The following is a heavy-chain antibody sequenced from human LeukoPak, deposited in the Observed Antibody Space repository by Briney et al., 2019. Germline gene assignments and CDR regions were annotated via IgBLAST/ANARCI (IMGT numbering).Heavy chain of an antibody. CDR3: ARGDTRDY. J-gene: IGHJ4*02. CDR1: GSTFSTYW. Sequence: GGPLSPPCAAPGSTFSTYWMNWSRQPPGKGLVWVSRIKSDGSSTAYADSVKGRFTISRDNAKNTLYLQMNSLRAEDTAMYYCARGDTRDYWGQGTLVTVSS. V-gene: IGHV3-74*03. CDR2: IKSDGSST.